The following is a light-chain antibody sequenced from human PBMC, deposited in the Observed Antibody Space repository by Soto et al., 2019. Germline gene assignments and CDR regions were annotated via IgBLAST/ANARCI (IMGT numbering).Light chain of an antibody. J-gene: IGKJ1*01. V-gene: IGKV4-1*01. Sequence: IVMTQSPDFLAVSLGERATINRKSSQSVLYSPNNKTYFAWYQQKPGQPPKLLIYWAYTRESGVPGRFSGSGSGTDFTLTISSLQAEDVAVYYCHQYYSAPQTFGQGTKVEIK. CDR2: WAY. CDR1: QSVLYSPNNKTY. CDR3: HQYYSAPQT.